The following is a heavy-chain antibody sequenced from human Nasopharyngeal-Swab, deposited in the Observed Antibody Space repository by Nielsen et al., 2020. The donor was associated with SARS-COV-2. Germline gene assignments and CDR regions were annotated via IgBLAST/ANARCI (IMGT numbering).Heavy chain of an antibody. J-gene: IGHJ3*02. V-gene: IGHV3-21*01. Sequence: GESLKISCAASGFTFSSHSMNWVRQAPGKGLEWVSSISSSSTYIDYADSVKGRFTISRDNAKNSLYLQMNSLRVEDTAVYYCARVLLRALGKFGEGYAFDIWGQGTMVTVSS. D-gene: IGHD3-10*01. CDR1: GFTFSSHS. CDR2: ISSSSTYI. CDR3: ARVLLRALGKFGEGYAFDI.